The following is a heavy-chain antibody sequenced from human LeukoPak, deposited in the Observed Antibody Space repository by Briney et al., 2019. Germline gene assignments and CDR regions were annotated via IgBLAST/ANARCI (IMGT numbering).Heavy chain of an antibody. J-gene: IGHJ4*02. D-gene: IGHD6-13*01. Sequence: GESLKISCKVSGYRFSDYWIGWVRQMPGRGLEWMGIIYPSDSDAKYSPSLQGHVSISADKSITTAYLQWSSLKASDTAMYYCARFHSTTWYADYWGQGTLVTVSS. CDR2: IYPSDSDA. CDR3: ARFHSTTWYADY. V-gene: IGHV5-51*01. CDR1: GYRFSDYW.